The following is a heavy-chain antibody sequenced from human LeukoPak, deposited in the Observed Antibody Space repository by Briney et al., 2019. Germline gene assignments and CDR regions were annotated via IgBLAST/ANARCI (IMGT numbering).Heavy chain of an antibody. CDR2: ISYDGSNK. CDR3: ARDRSKRWLQFDPFDY. D-gene: IGHD5-24*01. J-gene: IGHJ4*02. V-gene: IGHV3-30-3*01. Sequence: PGRSLRLSCAASGFTFSSYAMHWVRQAPGKGLEWVAVISYDGSNKYYADSVKGRFTISRDNSKNTLYLQMNSLRAEDTAVYYCARDRSKRWLQFDPFDYWGQGTLVTVSS. CDR1: GFTFSSYA.